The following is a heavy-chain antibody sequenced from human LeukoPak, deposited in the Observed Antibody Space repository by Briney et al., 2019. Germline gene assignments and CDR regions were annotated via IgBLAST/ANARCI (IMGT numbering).Heavy chain of an antibody. J-gene: IGHJ4*02. Sequence: GGSLRLSCAASGFTFSSYSMNWVRQAPGKGLEWVSSISSSSSYIYYADSVEGRFTISRDNAKNSLYLQMNSLRAEDTAVYYCARGAVSSPTTDYWGQGTLVTVSS. V-gene: IGHV3-21*01. CDR3: ARGAVSSPTTDY. CDR2: ISSSSSYI. CDR1: GFTFSSYS. D-gene: IGHD1-1*01.